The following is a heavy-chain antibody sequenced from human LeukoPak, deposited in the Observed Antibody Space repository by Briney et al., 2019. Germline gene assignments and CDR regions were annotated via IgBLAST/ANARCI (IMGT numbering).Heavy chain of an antibody. CDR2: ISYDGSNK. D-gene: IGHD1-7*01. CDR1: GFTFSSYG. Sequence: PGGSLRLSCAASGFTFSSYGMHWVRQAPGKGLEWVAVISYDGSNKYYADSVKGRFTISRGNSKNTLYLQMNSLRAEDTAVYYCARGLELRSSWFDPWGQGTLVTVSS. J-gene: IGHJ5*02. CDR3: ARGLELRSSWFDP. V-gene: IGHV3-30*03.